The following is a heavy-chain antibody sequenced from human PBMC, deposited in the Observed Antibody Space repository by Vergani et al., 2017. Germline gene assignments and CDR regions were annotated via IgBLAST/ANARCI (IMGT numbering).Heavy chain of an antibody. J-gene: IGHJ2*01. CDR2: IRYDGSNK. V-gene: IGHV3-30*02. CDR3: VKDIAASGNYWYYDL. Sequence: QVQLVESGGGVVQPGGSLRLSCAASGFTFSSYGMHWVRQAPGKGLEGVAFIRYDGSNKYYADSVKGRFTISRDNAKNSLYLQMNSLRAEDTALYYCVKDIAASGNYWYYDLWGRGTLVTVSS. CDR1: GFTFSSYG. D-gene: IGHD6-13*01.